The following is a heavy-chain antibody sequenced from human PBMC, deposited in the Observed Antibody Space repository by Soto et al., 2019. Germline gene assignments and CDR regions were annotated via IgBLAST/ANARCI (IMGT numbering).Heavy chain of an antibody. Sequence: GGSLRHSCASSGFTFDDYAMHWIRQAPGKGLEWVSGISWNSGSIGYADSVKGRFTISRDNAKNSLYLQMNSLRAEDTALYYCAKDILAVAGYGFTWSQGTLVTVSS. J-gene: IGHJ5*02. D-gene: IGHD6-19*01. CDR3: AKDILAVAGYGFT. CDR2: ISWNSGSI. V-gene: IGHV3-9*01. CDR1: GFTFDDYA.